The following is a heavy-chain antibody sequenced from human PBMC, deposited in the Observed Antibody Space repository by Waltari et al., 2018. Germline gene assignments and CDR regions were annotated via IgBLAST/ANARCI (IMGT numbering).Heavy chain of an antibody. CDR2: IYYSGST. CDR1: GGSISSNIYY. J-gene: IGHJ4*02. CDR3: ARHFPTPPFGLGSYRYPLDY. V-gene: IGHV4-39*01. D-gene: IGHD3-16*02. Sequence: QLQLQESGPGLVKPSETLSLTCTVSGGSISSNIYYWGWIRQPPGKGLEWIGSIYYSGSTYYNPSLKSRVTISVDTSKNQFSLKLSSVTAADTAVYYCARHFPTPPFGLGSYRYPLDYWGQGTLVTVSS.